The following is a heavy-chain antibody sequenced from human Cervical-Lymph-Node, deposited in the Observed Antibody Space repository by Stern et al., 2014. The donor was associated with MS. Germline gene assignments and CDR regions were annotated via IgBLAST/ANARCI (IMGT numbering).Heavy chain of an antibody. Sequence: VQLVESGAEVKKPGSSVRVSCKASGGTFSSYAISWVRQAPGQGLEWMGGIIPIFCTANYAQKIQGRVTITADGSTSTAYMEVSSLRSEDTAVYYCASSVGELTPEAVWGQGTTVTVFS. V-gene: IGHV1-69*01. D-gene: IGHD3-10*01. CDR3: ASSVGELTPEAV. CDR2: IIPIFCTA. CDR1: GGTFSSYA. J-gene: IGHJ6*02.